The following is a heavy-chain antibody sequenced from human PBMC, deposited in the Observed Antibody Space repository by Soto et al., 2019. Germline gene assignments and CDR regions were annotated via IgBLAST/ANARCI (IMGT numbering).Heavy chain of an antibody. CDR2: ISDSGST. V-gene: IGHV3-23*01. J-gene: IGHJ2*01. Sequence: PGGSLRLSCTASGFTFSRYAMSWVRQAPGKGLEWVSTISDSGSTYYAESVKGRLTISRDNSKHTLYLQMNSLRAEDTALYYCAKDYIVRADWYFDLCGRGTLVTVSS. D-gene: IGHD1-26*01. CDR1: GFTFSRYA. CDR3: AKDYIVRADWYFDL.